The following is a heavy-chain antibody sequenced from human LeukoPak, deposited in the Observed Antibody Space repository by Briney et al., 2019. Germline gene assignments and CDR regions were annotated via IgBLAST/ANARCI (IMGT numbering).Heavy chain of an antibody. CDR1: GGSISSGGYY. Sequence: SETLSLTCTVSGGSISSGGYYWSWIRQPPGKGLEWIGYINHSGSTNYNPSLKSRVTISVDTSKNQFSLKLSSVTAADTAVYYCARDDWGNSGSYNPFDYWGQGTLVTVSS. V-gene: IGHV4-30-2*01. CDR2: INHSGST. D-gene: IGHD1-26*01. CDR3: ARDDWGNSGSYNPFDY. J-gene: IGHJ4*02.